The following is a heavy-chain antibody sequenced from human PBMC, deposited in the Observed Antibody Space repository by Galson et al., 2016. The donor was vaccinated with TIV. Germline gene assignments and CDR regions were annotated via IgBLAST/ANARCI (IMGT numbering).Heavy chain of an antibody. CDR1: GYTFTSYA. Sequence: SVKVSCKASGYTFTSYAINWVRQATGQGLEWMGWMNPNSVNTGYAQKFRGRVTMTRNTSVRTAYMELSRLRSEDTAVYYCGRSGDYGDYWGQGTLVTASS. CDR2: MNPNSVNT. J-gene: IGHJ4*02. D-gene: IGHD4-17*01. V-gene: IGHV1-8*02. CDR3: GRSGDYGDY.